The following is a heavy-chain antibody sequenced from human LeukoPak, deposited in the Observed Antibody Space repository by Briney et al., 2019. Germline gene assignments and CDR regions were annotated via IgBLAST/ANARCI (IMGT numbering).Heavy chain of an antibody. D-gene: IGHD6-19*01. J-gene: IGHJ5*02. CDR2: INHSGST. CDR1: GVSFSGYY. Sequence: SETLSLTCAVYGVSFSGYYWSWIRQPPGKGREWIGEINHSGSTNYNPSLKSRVTISVDTSKNQFSLKLSSVTAADTAVYYCARFEFIAVAGIAKDGLGNWFDPWGQGTLVTVSS. V-gene: IGHV4-34*01. CDR3: ARFEFIAVAGIAKDGLGNWFDP.